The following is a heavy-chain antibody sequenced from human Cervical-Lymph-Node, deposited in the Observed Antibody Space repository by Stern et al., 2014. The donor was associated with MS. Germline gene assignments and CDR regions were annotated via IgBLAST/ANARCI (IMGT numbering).Heavy chain of an antibody. Sequence: VQLEESGAEVKKPGSSVKVSCKASGGTFNKYAISWVRQAPGQGLEWMGGIIPMFGSSNYAQTFQGRVTITADESTSTAFMELSSLTYEDTAIYYCARDRYDSGWFIDNWGQGTLVTVSS. CDR2: IIPMFGSS. CDR3: ARDRYDSGWFIDN. J-gene: IGHJ4*02. V-gene: IGHV1-69*01. D-gene: IGHD6-19*01. CDR1: GGTFNKYA.